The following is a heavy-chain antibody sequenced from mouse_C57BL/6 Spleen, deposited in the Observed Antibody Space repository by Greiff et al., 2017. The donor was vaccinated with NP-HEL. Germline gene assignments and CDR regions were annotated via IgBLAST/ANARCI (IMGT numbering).Heavy chain of an antibody. V-gene: IGHV1-54*01. CDR3: ARAQGARRAMDY. J-gene: IGHJ4*01. CDR2: INPGSGGT. Sequence: QVQLQQSGAELVRPGTSVKVSCKASGYAFTNYLIEWVKQRPGQGLEWIGVINPGSGGTNYNEKFKGKATLTADKSSSTAYMQLSSLTSEDSAVYFCARAQGARRAMDYWGQGTSVTVSS. D-gene: IGHD2-12*01. CDR1: GYAFTNYL.